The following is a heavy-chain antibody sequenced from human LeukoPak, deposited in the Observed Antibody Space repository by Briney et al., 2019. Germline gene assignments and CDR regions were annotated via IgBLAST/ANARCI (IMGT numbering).Heavy chain of an antibody. CDR1: GFTFSSYG. CDR3: PKVFYPGRLTTILDY. CDR2: ISYDGSNK. V-gene: IGHV3-30*18. J-gene: IGHJ4*02. D-gene: IGHD5-24*01. Sequence: PGRSLRLSCAASGFTFSSYGMHWVRQAPGKGLEWVAVISYDGSNKYYADSVKGRFIISRDNFKNTLYLQMDNLRADDTAIYYCPKVFYPGRLTTILDYWGQGTLVTVSS.